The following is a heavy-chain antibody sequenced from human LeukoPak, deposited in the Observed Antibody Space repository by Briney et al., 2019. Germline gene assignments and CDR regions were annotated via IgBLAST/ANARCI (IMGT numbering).Heavy chain of an antibody. Sequence: SGTLSLTCAVSGGSISSSNWWSWVRPPPGKGLEWIGEIYHSGSTNYNPSLKSRVTISVDKSKNQFSLKLSFVTAADTAVYYCARVGGFGELYFGAFDIWGQGTMVTVSS. CDR3: ARVGGFGELYFGAFDI. CDR1: GGSISSSNW. CDR2: IYHSGST. J-gene: IGHJ3*02. D-gene: IGHD3-10*01. V-gene: IGHV4-4*02.